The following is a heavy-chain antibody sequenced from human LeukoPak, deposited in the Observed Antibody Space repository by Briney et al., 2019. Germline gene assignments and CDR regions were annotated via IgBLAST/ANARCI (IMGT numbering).Heavy chain of an antibody. CDR1: GFTFSSYE. CDR3: ARHLPYYDSSGYSLDY. V-gene: IGHV3-48*03. J-gene: IGHJ4*02. D-gene: IGHD3-22*01. CDR2: ISSSGSTI. Sequence: GGSLRLSCAASGFTFSSYEMNWVRQAPGKGLEWVSYISSSGSTIYYADSVKGRFTISRDNAKNSLYLQMNSLRAEDTAVYYCARHLPYYDSSGYSLDYWGQGTLVTVSS.